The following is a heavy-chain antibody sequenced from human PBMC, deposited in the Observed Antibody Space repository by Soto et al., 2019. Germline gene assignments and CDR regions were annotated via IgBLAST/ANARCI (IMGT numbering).Heavy chain of an antibody. CDR3: VRERDYDFWGVYPHSLAS. J-gene: IGHJ4*02. V-gene: IGHV3-48*02. Sequence: VGSLRLSCAASGFTFSSYNMNWVRQAPGKGLEWVSYISSSSSTIYYADSVKGRFTISRDNAKNSLYLQMNSLRDEDTAVYYCVRERDYDFWGVYPHSLASGGKGPRVTAS. CDR1: GFTFSSYN. CDR2: ISSSSSTI. D-gene: IGHD3-3*01.